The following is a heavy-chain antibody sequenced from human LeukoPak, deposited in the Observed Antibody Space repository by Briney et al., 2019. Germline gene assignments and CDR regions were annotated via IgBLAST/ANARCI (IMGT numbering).Heavy chain of an antibody. V-gene: IGHV3-30-3*01. CDR1: GFVFSKYT. CDR3: ARDPYSHDSSGFSYFLQY. CDR2: VSYDGDFK. D-gene: IGHD6-19*01. J-gene: IGHJ4*02. Sequence: GGSLRLSCVGSGFVFSKYTVHWVRQAPGKGLEWVAVVSYDGDFKLYGDSVKGRFTISRDNSQNMLFLQMNDLRPQDAATYFCARDPYSHDSSGFSYFLQYWGQGTVVTVSS.